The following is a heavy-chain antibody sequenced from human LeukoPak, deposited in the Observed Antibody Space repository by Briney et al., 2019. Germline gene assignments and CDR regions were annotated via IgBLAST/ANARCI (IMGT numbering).Heavy chain of an antibody. CDR3: VSVKLGYCSSTSCSAGSNYFYFDY. D-gene: IGHD2-2*01. V-gene: IGHV3-48*04. CDR2: IDGSGNSM. J-gene: IGHJ4*02. Sequence: GGSLRLSCAASGFTFTSYTMNWFRQAPGKGPEWLSFIDGSGNSMYYADSVKGRFTISRDNAKNSLYLQMNSLRAEDTAVYYCVSVKLGYCSSTSCSAGSNYFYFDYWGQGTLVTVSS. CDR1: GFTFTSYT.